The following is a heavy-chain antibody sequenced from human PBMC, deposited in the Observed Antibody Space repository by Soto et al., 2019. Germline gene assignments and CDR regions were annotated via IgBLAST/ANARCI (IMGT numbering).Heavy chain of an antibody. J-gene: IGHJ4*02. D-gene: IGHD3-3*01. V-gene: IGHV5-10-1*01. CDR2: IDPSDSYT. CDR3: ARHKKIFGVVMNFDY. Sequence: GESLKISCKGSGYSFTSYWISWVRQMPGKGLEWMGRIDPSDSYTNYSPSFQGHVTISADKSISTAYLQWSSLKASDTAMYYCARHKKIFGVVMNFDYWGQGTLVTVSS. CDR1: GYSFTSYW.